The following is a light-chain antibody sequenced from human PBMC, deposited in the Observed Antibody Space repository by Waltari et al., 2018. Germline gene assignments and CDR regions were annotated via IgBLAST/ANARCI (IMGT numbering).Light chain of an antibody. J-gene: IGLJ3*02. V-gene: IGLV2-23*01. CDR3: CSYTLTNTWL. CDR1: SRDVGSYSP. CDR2: EDT. Sequence: QSALTQPASVSGSPGQPITIPCTGTSRDVGSYSPVSWYRQPPGEAPKVIIFEDTKRPSGVSNRFSGSKSGNTASLTISGLQAEDEADYYCCSYTLTNTWLFGGGTKLTVL.